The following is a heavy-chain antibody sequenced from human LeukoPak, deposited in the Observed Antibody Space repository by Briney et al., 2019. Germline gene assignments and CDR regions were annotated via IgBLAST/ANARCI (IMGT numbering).Heavy chain of an antibody. D-gene: IGHD3-22*01. CDR3: ARPHYYDSGIDP. CDR2: MYYSGST. J-gene: IGHJ5*02. CDR1: GGSISSGDYY. Sequence: SETLSLTCTVSGGSISSGDYYWSWIRQPPGTGLEWIAYMYYSGSTYYNPSLKSRVTMSADTSKNQLSLKLGSVTAADTAVYYCARPHYYDSGIDPWGQGILVTVSS. V-gene: IGHV4-30-4*01.